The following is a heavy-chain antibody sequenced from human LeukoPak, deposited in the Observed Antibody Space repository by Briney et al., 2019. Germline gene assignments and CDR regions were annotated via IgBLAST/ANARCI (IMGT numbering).Heavy chain of an antibody. J-gene: IGHJ4*02. V-gene: IGHV1-24*01. CDR2: FDPEDGET. D-gene: IGHD3-9*01. CDR1: GYTLTELS. CDR3: ARDPLQYHDLLTGSQPQYYFDF. Sequence: ASVKVSCKVSGYTLTELSMHWVRQAPGKGLEWMGGFDPEDGETIYAQKFQGRVTITRDTSANTAYMQLSSLRSEDMAVYYCARDPLQYHDLLTGSQPQYYFDFWGQGTLVTVSS.